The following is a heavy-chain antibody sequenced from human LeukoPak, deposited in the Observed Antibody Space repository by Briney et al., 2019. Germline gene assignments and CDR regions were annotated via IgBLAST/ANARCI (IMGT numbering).Heavy chain of an antibody. J-gene: IGHJ3*02. CDR1: GFTFSSYW. V-gene: IGHV3-7*01. Sequence: GGSLRLSCAASGFTFSSYWMSWVRQAPGKGLEWVVNIKQDGGEKYYVDSVKGRFTISRDNAKNSLYLQMNSLRAEDTAVYYCARVAEYSSSSAFDIWGQGTMVTVSS. CDR3: ARVAEYSSSSAFDI. D-gene: IGHD6-6*01. CDR2: IKQDGGEK.